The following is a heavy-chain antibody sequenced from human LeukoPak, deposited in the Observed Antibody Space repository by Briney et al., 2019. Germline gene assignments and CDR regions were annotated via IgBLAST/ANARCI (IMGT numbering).Heavy chain of an antibody. J-gene: IGHJ4*02. D-gene: IGHD6-13*01. CDR3: ARGVEGKQQLVEGDY. V-gene: IGHV3-21*01. CDR1: GFTFSSYS. CDR2: ISSSSSYI. Sequence: GGSLRLSCAASGFTFSSYSMNWVRQAPGKGLEWVSSISSSSSYIYYADSVKGRFTISRDNAKNSLYLQMNSLRAEDTAVYYCARGVEGKQQLVEGDYWGQGTPVTVSS.